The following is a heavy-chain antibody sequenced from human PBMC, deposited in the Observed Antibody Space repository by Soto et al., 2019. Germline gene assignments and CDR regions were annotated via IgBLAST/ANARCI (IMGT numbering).Heavy chain of an antibody. V-gene: IGHV3-48*01. D-gene: IGHD6-25*01. CDR2: ISSSSSTI. J-gene: IGHJ6*03. CDR1: GFTFSSYS. Sequence: EVQLVESGGGLVQPGGSLRLSCAASGFTFSSYSMNWVRQAPGKGLEWVSYISSSSSTIYYADSVKGRFTISRDNAKNSLYLQMNSLRAEDTAVYYCARLQRSYYYYYYYMDVWGKGTTVTGSS. CDR3: ARLQRSYYYYYYYMDV.